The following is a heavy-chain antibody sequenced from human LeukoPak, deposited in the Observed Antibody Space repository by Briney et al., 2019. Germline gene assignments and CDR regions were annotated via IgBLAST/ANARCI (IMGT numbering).Heavy chain of an antibody. CDR3: ASGYSSRD. D-gene: IGHD5-12*01. CDR2: MNSNSGNT. J-gene: IGHJ4*02. CDR1: GYTFTSYD. Sequence: GASVKVSCKASGYTFTSYDINWVRQATGQGLEWMGWMNSNSGNTGYVQKFQGRITMTRNTSISTAYMELSSLRSEDTAVYYCASGYSSRDWGQGTLVTVSS. V-gene: IGHV1-8*01.